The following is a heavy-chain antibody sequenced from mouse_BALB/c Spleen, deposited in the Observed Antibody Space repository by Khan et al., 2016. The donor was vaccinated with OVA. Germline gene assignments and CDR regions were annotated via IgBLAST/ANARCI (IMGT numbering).Heavy chain of an antibody. CDR2: ISSDGDYT. CDR1: GFTFSSYS. D-gene: IGHD4-1*01. J-gene: IGHJ3*01. V-gene: IGHV5-6*01. Sequence: EVKLMESGGDLVKPGGSLKLSCAASGFTFSSYSMSWVRQTPDKRLEWVATISSDGDYTYFPDSVKGRFTISRDNAKNTLNLQMSSLKSVDTALYYCASHLTGSFAYWGQGTLVTVSA. CDR3: ASHLTGSFAY.